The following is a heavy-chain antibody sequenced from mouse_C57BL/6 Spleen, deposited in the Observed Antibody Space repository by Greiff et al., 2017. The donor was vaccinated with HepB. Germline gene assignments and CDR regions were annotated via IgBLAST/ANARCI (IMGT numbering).Heavy chain of an antibody. V-gene: IGHV2-2*01. CDR2: IWSGGST. Sequence: QVQLQQSGPGLVQPSQSLSITCTVSGFSLTSYGVHWVRQSPGKGLEWLGVIWSGGSTDYNAAFISRLSNSKDNSKSQVFFKMNSLQADETAIYYCARRKDYYGSSPYAMDYWGQGTSVTVSS. CDR1: GFSLTSYG. CDR3: ARRKDYYGSSPYAMDY. D-gene: IGHD1-1*01. J-gene: IGHJ4*01.